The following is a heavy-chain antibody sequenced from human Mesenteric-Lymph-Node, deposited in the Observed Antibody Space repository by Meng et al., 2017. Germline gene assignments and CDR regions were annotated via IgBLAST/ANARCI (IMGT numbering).Heavy chain of an antibody. V-gene: IGHV4-4*02. CDR3: ARVVTALWGYYFDY. D-gene: IGHD2-21*02. Sequence: QVQLQESGPGLVKPSGSLSLTCSVSGGAISSSNWGSWVRQPPGKGLEWIGEIYHSGSTNYNPSLKSRVTISVDKSKNQFSLKLSSVTAADTAVYYCARVVTALWGYYFDYWGQGTLVTVSS. J-gene: IGHJ4*02. CDR2: IYHSGST. CDR1: GGAISSSNW.